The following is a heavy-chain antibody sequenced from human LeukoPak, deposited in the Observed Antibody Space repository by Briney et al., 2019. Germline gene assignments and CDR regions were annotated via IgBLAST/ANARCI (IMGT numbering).Heavy chain of an antibody. CDR3: ARGGGPRFLEWLLSNWFDP. D-gene: IGHD3-3*01. Sequence: ASVKVSCKASGYTFTGYYMHWVRQAPGQGLEWMGWINPNSGGTNYAQKFQGRVTMTRDTSISTAYMELSRLRSDDTAVYYCARGGGPRFLEWLLSNWFDPWGQGTLVTVSS. CDR2: INPNSGGT. V-gene: IGHV1-2*02. CDR1: GYTFTGYY. J-gene: IGHJ5*02.